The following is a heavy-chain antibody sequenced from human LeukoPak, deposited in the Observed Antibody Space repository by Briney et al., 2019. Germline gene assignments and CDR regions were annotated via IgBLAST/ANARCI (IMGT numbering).Heavy chain of an antibody. J-gene: IGHJ4*02. Sequence: GESLKISCKGSGYSFTSYWIGWVRQMPGKGLEWMGIIYPGDSDTRYSPSFQGQVTISADKSISTAYLQWSSLKASDTAMYYCARAMTYCSGGSYYSGQYYFDYWGQGTLVTVSS. CDR2: IYPGDSDT. D-gene: IGHD2-15*01. CDR1: GYSFTSYW. CDR3: ARAMTYCSGGSYYSGQYYFDY. V-gene: IGHV5-51*01.